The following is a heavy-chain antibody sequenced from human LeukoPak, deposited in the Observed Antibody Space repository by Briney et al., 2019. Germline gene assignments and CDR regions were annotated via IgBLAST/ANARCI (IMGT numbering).Heavy chain of an antibody. Sequence: GGSLRLSCAASGFTFSSYAMSWVRQAPGKGLEWVSAISGSGGSTYYADSVKGRFTISRDNSKNTLYLQMNSLRAEDTAVYYCAKDWPTPEYSSSWPFDYWGQGTLVAVSS. J-gene: IGHJ4*02. CDR3: AKDWPTPEYSSSWPFDY. D-gene: IGHD6-13*01. CDR1: GFTFSSYA. CDR2: ISGSGGST. V-gene: IGHV3-23*01.